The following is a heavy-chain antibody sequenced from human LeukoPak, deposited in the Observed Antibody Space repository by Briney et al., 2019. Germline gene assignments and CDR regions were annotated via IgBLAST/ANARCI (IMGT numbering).Heavy chain of an antibody. Sequence: SETLSLTCTVSGGSISSYYWSWIRQPPGKGLEWIGYIYHSGSTNYNPSLKSRVTISVDTSKNQFSLKLSSVTAADTAVYYCARVQCSSTSCYGKYYFDYWGQGTLVTVSS. V-gene: IGHV4-59*01. CDR1: GGSISSYY. CDR2: IYHSGST. D-gene: IGHD2-2*01. CDR3: ARVQCSSTSCYGKYYFDY. J-gene: IGHJ4*02.